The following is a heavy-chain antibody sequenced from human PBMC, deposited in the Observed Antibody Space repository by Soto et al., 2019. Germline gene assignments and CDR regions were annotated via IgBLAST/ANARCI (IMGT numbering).Heavy chain of an antibody. CDR3: ARGGGYDFWSGYTRNNWFDP. D-gene: IGHD3-3*01. CDR1: GGSISSGGYY. Sequence: QVQLQESGPGLVKPSQTLSLTCTVSGGSISSGGYYWSWLRQHPGKGLEWIGYVYYSGSTYYNPSVKCRVTISVDPSKNQFSLKLSSVTAADTAVYYCARGGGYDFWSGYTRNNWFDPWGQGTLVTVSS. V-gene: IGHV4-31*03. CDR2: VYYSGST. J-gene: IGHJ5*02.